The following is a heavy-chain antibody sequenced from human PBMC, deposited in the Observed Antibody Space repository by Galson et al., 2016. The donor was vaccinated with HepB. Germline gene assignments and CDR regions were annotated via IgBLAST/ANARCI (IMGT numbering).Heavy chain of an antibody. CDR2: ISGAGAGGTT. Sequence: SLRLSCAASGFTFSNYALSWVRQGPGKGLEWISTISGAGAGGTTYYSGSVKGRFTITRDNSKNTLYLQMSSPRAEDTAVYYCAKANPATCSDTFCYYFDYWGQGSLVTVSS. CDR1: GFTFSNYA. V-gene: IGHV3-23*01. D-gene: IGHD2-15*01. J-gene: IGHJ4*02. CDR3: AKANPATCSDTFCYYFDY.